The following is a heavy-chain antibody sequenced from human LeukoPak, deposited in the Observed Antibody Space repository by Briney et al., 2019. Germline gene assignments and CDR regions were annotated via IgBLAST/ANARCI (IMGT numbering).Heavy chain of an antibody. CDR3: ARVAGSIDY. CDR1: VYTFTTYD. J-gene: IGHJ4*02. V-gene: IGHV1-8*03. D-gene: IGHD6-19*01. Sequence: ASVKVSCKASVYTFTTYDINWVRQATGQGLEWMGWMNPNSGYTGYAQKFQGRVTITRDTSISTAYMELSSLRSEDTAVYYCARVAGSIDYWGQGTLVTVSS. CDR2: MNPNSGYT.